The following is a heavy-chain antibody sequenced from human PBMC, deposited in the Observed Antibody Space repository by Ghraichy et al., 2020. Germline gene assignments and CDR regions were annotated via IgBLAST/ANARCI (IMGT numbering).Heavy chain of an antibody. CDR3: TTDVFSSHFYYYGMDV. J-gene: IGHJ6*02. Sequence: GSLRLSCAASGFIFSNAWMNWVRQAPGKGLEWVGRIKSKSDGATIDYAAPVKGRFTISRDDSKNTLYLQMNSLKTEDTAVYYCTTDVFSSHFYYYGMDVWGQGTTVTASS. CDR1: GFIFSNAW. CDR2: IKSKSDGATI. V-gene: IGHV3-15*07. D-gene: IGHD2-2*01.